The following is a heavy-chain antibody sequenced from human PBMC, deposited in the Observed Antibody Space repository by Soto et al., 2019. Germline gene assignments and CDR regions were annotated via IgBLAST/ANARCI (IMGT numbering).Heavy chain of an antibody. D-gene: IGHD3-10*01. V-gene: IGHV6-1*01. Sequence: QTPSLTCALSGVSVSSNSAAWDWTRHPPSRGLEWLGRTYFRSNCTNDYARSVKSRITIHPDTTNNQISLQRHSVTPQDMTVYYCSGFSWFRGMDVWGQGTPVTVSS. CDR1: GVSVSSNSAA. CDR2: TYFRSNCTN. J-gene: IGHJ6*02. CDR3: SGFSWFRGMDV.